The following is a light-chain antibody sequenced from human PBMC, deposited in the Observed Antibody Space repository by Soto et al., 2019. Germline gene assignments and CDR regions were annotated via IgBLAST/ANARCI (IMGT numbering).Light chain of an antibody. CDR2: VVT. J-gene: IGLJ2*01. V-gene: IGLV2-8*01. CDR1: SSDVGASSY. CDR3: SSNAGSNNLV. Sequence: QSALTQPPSASGSPGQSVTISCTGTSSDVGASSYVSWYQHHPGKAPKLMIYVVTKRPSGVPDRFSGSRSGNTASLTVSGLQAEDEADYYCSSNAGSNNLVFGGGTKLTVL.